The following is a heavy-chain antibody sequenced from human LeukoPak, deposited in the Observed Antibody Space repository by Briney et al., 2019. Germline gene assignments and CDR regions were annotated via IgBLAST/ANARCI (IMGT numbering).Heavy chain of an antibody. CDR3: ARDRGITMVRGQSPEVNAFDI. CDR2: IYTSGST. Sequence: SETLSLTCTVSGGSISSYYWSWIRQPAGKGLEWIGRIYTSGSTNCNPSLKSRVTMSVDTSKNQFSLKLSSVTAADTAVYYCARDRGITMVRGQSPEVNAFDIWGQGTMVTVSS. CDR1: GGSISSYY. V-gene: IGHV4-4*07. D-gene: IGHD3-10*01. J-gene: IGHJ3*02.